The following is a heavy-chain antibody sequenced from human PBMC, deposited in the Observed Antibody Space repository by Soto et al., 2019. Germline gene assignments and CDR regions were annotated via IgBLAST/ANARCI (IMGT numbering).Heavy chain of an antibody. V-gene: IGHV3-23*01. CDR3: ARRGSGSYYDY. CDR2: ISGSGGST. Sequence: EVQLLESGGGLVQPGGSLRRSCAASGLTFSSYAMRWVRQAPVKGLEWVSAISGSGGSTYYADSVKGRFTISRDNSKNTLYLQMNSLRAEDTAVYYCARRGSGSYYDYWGQGTLVTVSS. J-gene: IGHJ4*02. D-gene: IGHD1-26*01. CDR1: GLTFSSYA.